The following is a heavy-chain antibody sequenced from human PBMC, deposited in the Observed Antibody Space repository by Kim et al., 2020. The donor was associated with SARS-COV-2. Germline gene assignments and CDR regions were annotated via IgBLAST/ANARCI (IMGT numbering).Heavy chain of an antibody. CDR3: AKSQPRTPRPLYYFDY. Sequence: GGSLRLSCAASGFTFSSYAMSWVRQAPGKGLEWVSAISGSGGSTYYADSVKGRFTISRDNSKNTLYLQMNSLRAEDTAVYYCAKSQPRTPRPLYYFDYWGQGTLVTVSS. CDR1: GFTFSSYA. V-gene: IGHV3-23*01. J-gene: IGHJ4*02. CDR2: ISGSGGST. D-gene: IGHD2-2*01.